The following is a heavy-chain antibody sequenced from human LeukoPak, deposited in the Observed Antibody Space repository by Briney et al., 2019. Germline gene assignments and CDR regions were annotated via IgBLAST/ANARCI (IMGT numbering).Heavy chain of an antibody. D-gene: IGHD2-21*02. CDR2: ISWNSGSI. Sequence: PGRSLRLSCAASGFTFDDYAMHWVRQAPGKGLEWVSGISWNSGSIGYADSVKGRFTISRDNAKNSLYLQMNSLRAEDTAVYYCAREGTMTSLYYWGQGTLVTVSS. CDR3: AREGTMTSLYY. J-gene: IGHJ4*02. CDR1: GFTFDDYA. V-gene: IGHV3-9*01.